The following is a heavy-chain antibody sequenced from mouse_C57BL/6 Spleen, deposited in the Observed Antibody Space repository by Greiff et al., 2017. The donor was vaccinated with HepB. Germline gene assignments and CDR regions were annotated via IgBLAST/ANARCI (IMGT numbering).Heavy chain of an antibody. CDR3: ARDDYYGSNWYFDV. CDR2: INYDGSST. Sequence: EVQRVESEGGLVQPGSSMKLSCTASGFTFSDYYMAWVRQVPEKGLEWVANINYDGSSTYYLDSLKSRFTISRDNAKNNLYLQMSSLKSEDTATYYCARDDYYGSNWYFDVWGTGTTVTVSS. V-gene: IGHV5-16*01. J-gene: IGHJ1*03. D-gene: IGHD1-1*01. CDR1: GFTFSDYY.